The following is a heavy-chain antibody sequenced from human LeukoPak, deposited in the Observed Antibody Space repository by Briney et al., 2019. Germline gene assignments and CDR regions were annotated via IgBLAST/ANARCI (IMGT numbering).Heavy chain of an antibody. CDR1: GFTFSSYS. J-gene: IGHJ4*02. CDR3: ARERDTAMVDYFDY. D-gene: IGHD5-18*01. V-gene: IGHV3-48*02. CDR2: ISSSSSTI. Sequence: PGGSLRLSCAASGFTFSSYSMNWVRQAPGKGLEWASYISSSSSTIYYADSVKGRFTISRDNAKNSLYLQMNSLRDEDTAVYYCARERDTAMVDYFDYWGQGTLVTVSS.